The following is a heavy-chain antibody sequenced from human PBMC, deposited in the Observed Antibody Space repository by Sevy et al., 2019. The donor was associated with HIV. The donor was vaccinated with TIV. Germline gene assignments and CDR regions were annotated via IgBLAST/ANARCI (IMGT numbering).Heavy chain of an antibody. CDR3: ARSGYNYRGIDY. CDR2: ISLSNTSM. V-gene: IGHV3-21*01. CDR1: GFIFSSYD. Sequence: GGSLRLSCAASGFIFSSYDMNWVRQAPGKGLQWVSSISLSNTSMYYVDSVKGRLFISRDNARNSLSLQMNSLRAEDTAVYYCARSGYNYRGIDYWGQGTLVTVSS. J-gene: IGHJ4*02. D-gene: IGHD5-12*01.